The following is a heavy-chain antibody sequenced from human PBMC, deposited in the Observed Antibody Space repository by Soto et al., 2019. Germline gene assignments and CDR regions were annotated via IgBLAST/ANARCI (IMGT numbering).Heavy chain of an antibody. CDR3: ARERITMVVDARGRYFQH. CDR1: GGSFSGYY. CDR2: INHSGST. J-gene: IGHJ1*01. Sequence: SETLSLTCAVYGGSFSGYYWSWIRQPPGKGLEWIGEINHSGSTNYNPSLKSRVTISVDTSKNQFSLKLSSVTAADTAVYYCARERITMVVDARGRYFQHWGQGTLVTVS. D-gene: IGHD2-15*01. V-gene: IGHV4-34*01.